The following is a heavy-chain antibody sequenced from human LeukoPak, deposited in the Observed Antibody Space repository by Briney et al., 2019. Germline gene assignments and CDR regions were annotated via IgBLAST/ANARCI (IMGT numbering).Heavy chain of an antibody. Sequence: SETLSLTCTVSGDSIRSTSYYWGWIRQPPGKGLEWIGSIYYSGSTYYNPSLKSRVTISVDTSKNQFSLKLSSVTAADTAVYYCGRLFYDFWSGHYYYYMDVWGKGTTVTVSS. CDR2: IYYSGST. J-gene: IGHJ6*03. CDR3: GRLFYDFWSGHYYYYMDV. D-gene: IGHD3-3*01. CDR1: GDSIRSTSYY. V-gene: IGHV4-39*01.